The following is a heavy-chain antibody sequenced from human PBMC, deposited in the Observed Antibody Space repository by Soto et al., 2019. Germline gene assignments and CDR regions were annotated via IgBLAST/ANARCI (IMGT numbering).Heavy chain of an antibody. CDR3: ARYPTLTDYFFHGMDA. CDR1: GYTFTNYW. Sequence: PGESLKLSCKGSGYTFTNYWIVWVRQIPGKGLEWMGIIYPGDSDTRYSPSFQGQVTISADRSISTAYLQWSSLKASDTGMYYCARYPTLTDYFFHGMDAWGQGTTVTVSS. J-gene: IGHJ6*02. D-gene: IGHD4-17*01. V-gene: IGHV5-51*01. CDR2: IYPGDSDT.